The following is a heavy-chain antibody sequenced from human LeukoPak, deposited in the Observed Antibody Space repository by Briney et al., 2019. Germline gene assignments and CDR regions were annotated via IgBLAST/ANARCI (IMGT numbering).Heavy chain of an antibody. CDR3: AKGGDGYHGSN. J-gene: IGHJ4*02. D-gene: IGHD5-24*01. V-gene: IGHV3-23*01. CDR1: GFIFSSYT. CDR2: LSPTGGTT. Sequence: HPGGSLRLSCAASGFIFSSYTMAWVRQAPGKGLEWVSTLSPTGGTTHYADSVKGRFTISRDSSKNTLYLQMNSLTDEDTAVYYCAKGGDGYHGSNWGQGTLVTVSS.